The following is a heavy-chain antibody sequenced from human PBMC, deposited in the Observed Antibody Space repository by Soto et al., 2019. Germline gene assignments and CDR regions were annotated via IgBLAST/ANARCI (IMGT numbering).Heavy chain of an antibody. CDR2: VDQDGGET. Sequence: DVQLVQSGGGLVQPGGSLRLSCGASGFTFSHYWMSWVRQAPGKGLEWVAFVDQDGGETHYADSVKGRFTVSRDNAKNSLTLQMNSLRAEDTALYYCARDRCSGGSCYRTYAFDMWGQGTLVTVS. J-gene: IGHJ3*02. D-gene: IGHD2-15*01. CDR1: GFTFSHYW. CDR3: ARDRCSGGSCYRTYAFDM. V-gene: IGHV3-7*01.